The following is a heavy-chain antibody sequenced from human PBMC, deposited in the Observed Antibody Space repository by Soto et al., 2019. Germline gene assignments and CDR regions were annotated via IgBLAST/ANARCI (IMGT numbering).Heavy chain of an antibody. J-gene: IGHJ4*02. CDR1: GFTFSSYW. CDR3: AVAVAGTTAIGY. V-gene: IGHV3-74*01. D-gene: IGHD6-19*01. CDR2: INSDGSST. Sequence: GRSLRLSCAASGFTFSSYWMHWVRQAPGKGLVWVSRINSDGSSTSYADSVKGRFTISRDNAKNTLYLQMNSLRAEDTAVYYCAVAVAGTTAIGYWGQGNLVTVS.